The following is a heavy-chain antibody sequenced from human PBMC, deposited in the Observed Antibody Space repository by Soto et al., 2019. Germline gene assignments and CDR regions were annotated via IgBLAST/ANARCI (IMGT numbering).Heavy chain of an antibody. Sequence: EVQLVESGGGLVQPGGSLRLSCAASGFTFSSYAMHWVRQAPGKGLEYVSAISTNGGSTYYAKSVKGRFTISRDNSKNMLDIQLGSLRPEDMAGYYCARAGEEGMVATFDYWGQRTLVTVSS. J-gene: IGHJ4*02. CDR2: ISTNGGST. CDR3: ARAGEEGMVATFDY. D-gene: IGHD5-12*01. V-gene: IGHV3-64*01. CDR1: GFTFSSYA.